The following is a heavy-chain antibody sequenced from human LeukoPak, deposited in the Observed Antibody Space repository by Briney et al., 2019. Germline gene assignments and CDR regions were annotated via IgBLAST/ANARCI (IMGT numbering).Heavy chain of an antibody. D-gene: IGHD1-26*01. J-gene: IGHJ3*02. CDR3: AKGGYYDLDAFDI. V-gene: IGHV3-20*04. CDR2: INWNGGST. Sequence: GGSLRLSCAASGFTFDDSVMSWVRQAPGKGLEWVSSINWNGGSTGYADSVKGRFTISRDNAKNSLYLQMNSLRAEDTALYYCAKGGYYDLDAFDIWGQGTVVTVSS. CDR1: GFTFDDSV.